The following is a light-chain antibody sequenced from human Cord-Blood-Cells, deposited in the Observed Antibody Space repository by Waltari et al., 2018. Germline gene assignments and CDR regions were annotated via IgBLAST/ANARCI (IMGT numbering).Light chain of an antibody. CDR2: DVS. J-gene: IGLJ1*01. V-gene: IGLV2-14*01. CDR3: SSYTSSRYV. CDR1: SSDVGGYNY. Sequence: QSALTQPASVSGSPGQSITISCTGTSSDVGGYNYVSWYQQHPGKAPKLMIYDVSNRPSGVSNRFSGSKSGNMASLTISGVQAEDEADYYCSSYTSSRYVFGTGTKVTVL.